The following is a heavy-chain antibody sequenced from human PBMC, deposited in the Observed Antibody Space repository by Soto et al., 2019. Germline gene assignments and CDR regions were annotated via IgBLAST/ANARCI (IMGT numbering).Heavy chain of an antibody. D-gene: IGHD1-26*01. CDR1: GFTFSSAW. V-gene: IGHV3-15*01. CDR3: AADIPPPQGPSYPIDY. J-gene: IGHJ4*02. CDR2: IKSKADGETI. Sequence: EVQLVESGGDLGTPGGSLRLSCATSGFTFSSAWMSWVRQAPGEGLEWVGRIKSKADGETIEYAAPVKGRFTISRDDSKATVFLQMNSLKAEDTAIYYCAADIPPPQGPSYPIDYWGQGTLVTVSS.